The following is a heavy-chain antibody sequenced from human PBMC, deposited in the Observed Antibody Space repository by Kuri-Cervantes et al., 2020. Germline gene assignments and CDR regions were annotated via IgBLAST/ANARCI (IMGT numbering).Heavy chain of an antibody. CDR1: GFTFGDNA. V-gene: IGHV3-49*04. J-gene: IGHJ6*03. CDR2: IRSKTFGGTT. Sequence: GGSLRLSCTTSGFTFGDNAMSWVRQAPGKGLEWIGFIRSKTFGGTTEYAASVKGRFTISRDDSKSIAYLQMNSLKTEDTAVYYCTEDYDFWSGYYYYMDVWGKGTTVTVSS. CDR3: TEDYDFWSGYYYYMDV. D-gene: IGHD3-3*01.